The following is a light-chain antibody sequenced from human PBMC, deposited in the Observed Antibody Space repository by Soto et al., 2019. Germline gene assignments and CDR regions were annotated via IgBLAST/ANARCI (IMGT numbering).Light chain of an antibody. J-gene: IGKJ5*01. CDR2: AAS. CDR3: QQRKSYPIT. V-gene: IGKV1-9*01. CDR1: QDINTY. Sequence: DIQLTQSPSFLSASVGDRVTITCRASQDINTYLAWYQQKPGKAPKLLIFAASTLQNGVPSRFSGSGSGTEFTVAITSLQPEDFATYYCQQRKSYPITFGQGTRLEIK.